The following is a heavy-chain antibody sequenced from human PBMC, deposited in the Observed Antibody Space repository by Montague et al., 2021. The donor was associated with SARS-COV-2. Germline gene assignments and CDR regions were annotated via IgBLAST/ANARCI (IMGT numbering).Heavy chain of an antibody. J-gene: IGHJ4*02. CDR1: GFTFSSYG. Sequence: SLRLSCAASGFTFSSYGMTWVRQAPGKGLEWVSTISDSGGSPYYSDSVXGRFTISRDNSKNTLYLQMNSLRAEDAAVYYCANRGVRYFDAQGVWYYFDYWGQGTLVTVSS. V-gene: IGHV3-23*01. CDR3: ANRGVRYFDAQGVWYYFDY. CDR2: ISDSGGSP. D-gene: IGHD3-9*01.